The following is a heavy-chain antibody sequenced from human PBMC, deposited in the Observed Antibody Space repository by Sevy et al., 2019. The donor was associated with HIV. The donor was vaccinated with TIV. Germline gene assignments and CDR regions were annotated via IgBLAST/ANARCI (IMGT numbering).Heavy chain of an antibody. CDR1: GFTFSSYG. CDR3: AKAGHDGDYVGWFDP. Sequence: GGSLRLSCAASGFTFSSYGMHWVRQAPGKGLEWVAVISYDGSNNYYADSVKGRFTISRDNSKNTLYLQMNSLRAEDTAVYYCAKAGHDGDYVGWFDPWGQGTLVTVSS. CDR2: ISYDGSNN. D-gene: IGHD4-17*01. J-gene: IGHJ5*02. V-gene: IGHV3-30*18.